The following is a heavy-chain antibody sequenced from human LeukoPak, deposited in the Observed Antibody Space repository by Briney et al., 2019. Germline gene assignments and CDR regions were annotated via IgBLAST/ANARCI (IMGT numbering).Heavy chain of an antibody. D-gene: IGHD3-16*02. Sequence: GASVKVSCKASGYTFTSYDINWVRQATGQGLEWMGWMNPNSGNTGYAQKFQGRVTMTTNTSISTAYMEPSSLRSEDAAVYYCARGVRVYDYVWGSYRYYPWFDPWGQGTLVTVSS. J-gene: IGHJ5*02. V-gene: IGHV1-8*01. CDR1: GYTFTSYD. CDR3: ARGVRVYDYVWGSYRYYPWFDP. CDR2: MNPNSGNT.